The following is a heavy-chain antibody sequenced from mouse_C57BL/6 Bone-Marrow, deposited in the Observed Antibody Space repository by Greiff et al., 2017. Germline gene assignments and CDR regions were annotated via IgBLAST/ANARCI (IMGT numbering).Heavy chain of an antibody. CDR1: GYTFTDYY. CDR3: ARGRIRGYYFDY. CDR2: IHPYNGGT. Sequence: EVQLQQSGPVLVKPGASVKMSCKASGYTFTDYYMNWVKQSHGKSLEWIGVIHPYNGGTSYNQKFKGKATLTVDQSSSTAYMELNSLTSEDSAVYYCARGRIRGYYFDYWGQGTTLTVSS. V-gene: IGHV1-19*01. J-gene: IGHJ2*01. D-gene: IGHD2-12*01.